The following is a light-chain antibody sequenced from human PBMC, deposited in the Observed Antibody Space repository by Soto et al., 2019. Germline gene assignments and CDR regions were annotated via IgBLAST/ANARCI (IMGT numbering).Light chain of an antibody. J-gene: IGKJ4*01. V-gene: IGKV1-27*01. Sequence: DIHMTQSPSSVSASVGDRVTITCRASQGIKNYLAWYQQKPGETPKLLIYAASTLESGIPPRFSGSGSGTDFTLTINNLQPEDVATYYCQRYYNAPFTFGGRTKVDIK. CDR1: QGIKNY. CDR2: AAS. CDR3: QRYYNAPFT.